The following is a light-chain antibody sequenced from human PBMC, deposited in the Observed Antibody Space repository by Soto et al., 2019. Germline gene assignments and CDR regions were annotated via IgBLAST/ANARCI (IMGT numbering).Light chain of an antibody. CDR1: SSDVGGYSY. Sequence: QSALTQPASVSGSPGQSITISCTGTSSDVGGYSYVSWYQQHPGKAPKLMIYDVSNRPSGVSNRFSGSKSGNTASLTISGLQAEDEADYSCSSFSSISTLVVFGGRTKLTVL. CDR3: SSFSSISTLVV. V-gene: IGLV2-14*01. J-gene: IGLJ2*01. CDR2: DVS.